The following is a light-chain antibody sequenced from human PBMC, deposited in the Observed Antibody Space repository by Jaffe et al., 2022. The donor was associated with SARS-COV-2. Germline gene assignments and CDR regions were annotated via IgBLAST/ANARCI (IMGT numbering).Light chain of an antibody. CDR3: QQYKSYSLT. CDR1: QSISNW. Sequence: DIQMTQSPSTLSASVGDRVTITCRASQSISNWLAWYQQKPGKAPNVLIYETSNLESGVPSRFSGSGSGTEFTLTISSLQPDDFATYYCQQYKSYSLTFGQGTKVEIK. J-gene: IGKJ1*01. CDR2: ETS. V-gene: IGKV1-5*03.